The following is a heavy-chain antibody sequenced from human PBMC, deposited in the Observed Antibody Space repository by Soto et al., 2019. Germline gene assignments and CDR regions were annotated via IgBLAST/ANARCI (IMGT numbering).Heavy chain of an antibody. CDR1: GFTFSSYA. V-gene: IGHV3-23*01. CDR3: ALRKTGSYFDY. D-gene: IGHD1-26*01. CDR2: IGASGAGT. Sequence: EVQLLESGGALVQPGGSLRLSCAASGFTFSSYAMSWVRQAPGKGLEWVSGIGASGAGTYYADSVKGRFIISRDNSKITLHLQMNSLRAEDTAVYYCALRKTGSYFDYWGQGTLVTVSS. J-gene: IGHJ4*02.